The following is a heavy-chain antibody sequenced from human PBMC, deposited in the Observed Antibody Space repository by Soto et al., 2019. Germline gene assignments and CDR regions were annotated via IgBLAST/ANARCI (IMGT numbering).Heavy chain of an antibody. D-gene: IGHD1-1*01. Sequence: EVQLVESGGGLVKPGGSLRLSCAASGFTFSSYTMNWVRQAPGKGLEWVSSISSRNSHIYYADSVKGRFIISRDNAKKSLDLQMNSLRAEDTDVYYCASSYVAALDYWGQGTLCTVAS. J-gene: IGHJ4*02. CDR3: ASSYVAALDY. V-gene: IGHV3-21*01. CDR2: ISSRNSHI. CDR1: GFTFSSYT.